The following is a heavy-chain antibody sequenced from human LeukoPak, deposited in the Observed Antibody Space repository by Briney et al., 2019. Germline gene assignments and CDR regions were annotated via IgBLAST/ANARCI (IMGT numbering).Heavy chain of an antibody. CDR1: GFSFSRYD. Sequence: GRSLRLSCVASGFSFSRYDMHWVRQAPGKGLEWVAVISHDARNKIYADSVKGRLTISRDNSKNTLYLQMNSLRTEDTAVYYCARVSSSWYQDWYFDLWGRGTLVTVSS. CDR3: ARVSSSWYQDWYFDL. J-gene: IGHJ2*01. CDR2: ISHDARNK. D-gene: IGHD6-13*01. V-gene: IGHV3-30*03.